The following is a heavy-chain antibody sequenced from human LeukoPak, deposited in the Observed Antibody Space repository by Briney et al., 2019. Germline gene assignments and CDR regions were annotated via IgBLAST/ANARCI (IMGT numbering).Heavy chain of an antibody. CDR1: GGSISSGSYY. J-gene: IGHJ6*03. V-gene: IGHV4-61*02. Sequence: PSETLSLTCTVSGGSISSGSYYWSWIRQPAGKGLEWIGRIYTSGSTNYNPSLKSRVTISVDTSKNQFSLKLSSVTAADTAVYYCARDRFRYQYQLPERYYYYYMDVWGKGTTVTVSS. D-gene: IGHD2-2*01. CDR3: ARDRFRYQYQLPERYYYYYMDV. CDR2: IYTSGST.